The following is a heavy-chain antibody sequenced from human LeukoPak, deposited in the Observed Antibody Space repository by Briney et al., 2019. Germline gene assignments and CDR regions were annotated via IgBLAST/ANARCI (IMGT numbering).Heavy chain of an antibody. CDR2: INHSGST. V-gene: IGHV4-34*01. D-gene: IGHD3-3*01. CDR1: GGSFSGYY. J-gene: IGHJ4*02. Sequence: PSETLSLTCAVYGGSFSGYYWSWIRQPPGKGLEWIGEINHSGSTNYNPSLKSRVTISVDTSKNQFSLKLSSVTAADTAVYYCARGRNYVFGCGYQTLFDYWGRGPRVTVPS. CDR3: ARGRNYVFGCGYQTLFDY.